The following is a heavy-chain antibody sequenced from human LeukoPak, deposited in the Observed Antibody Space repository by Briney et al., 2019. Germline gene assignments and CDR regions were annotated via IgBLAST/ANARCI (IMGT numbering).Heavy chain of an antibody. CDR2: IYYRGST. J-gene: IGHJ4*02. CDR3: ARLSGYSSGHYYSDY. Sequence: SETLSLTCTISGGSISSDYWSWIRQPPGRGLEWIGYIYYRGSTNYNPSLKSRVTISVDTSKNQFSLKLSSVTAADTAVYYCARLSGYSSGHYYSDYWGQGTLVTVSS. D-gene: IGHD3-22*01. V-gene: IGHV4-59*01. CDR1: GGSISSDY.